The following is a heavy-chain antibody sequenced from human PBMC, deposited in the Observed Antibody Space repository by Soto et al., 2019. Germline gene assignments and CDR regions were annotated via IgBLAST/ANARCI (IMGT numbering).Heavy chain of an antibody. CDR3: AKYFGTEVAAEPYYFDY. V-gene: IGHV3-30*18. D-gene: IGHD3-16*01. CDR1: GFTFSSYG. J-gene: IGHJ4*02. Sequence: PGVSLRLSCAASGFTFSSYGMPGVRQAPGKGLEWVAVISYDGSNKYYADSVKGRFTISRDNSKNTLYLQMNSLRAEDTAVYYCAKYFGTEVAAEPYYFDYWGQGT. CDR2: ISYDGSNK.